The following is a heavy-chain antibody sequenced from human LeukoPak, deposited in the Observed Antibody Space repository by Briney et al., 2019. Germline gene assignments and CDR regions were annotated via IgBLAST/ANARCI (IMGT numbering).Heavy chain of an antibody. J-gene: IGHJ3*02. D-gene: IGHD3-3*01. Sequence: SETLSLTCTVSGGSISSNSYYWGWIRQPPGKGLEWIGSIYYSGSTYYNPSLKSRVTISVDTSKNQFSLNLSSVTAADTAVYYCARILEGDFWSGYFVGAFDIWGQGTMVTVSS. V-gene: IGHV4-39*07. CDR3: ARILEGDFWSGYFVGAFDI. CDR1: GGSISSNSYY. CDR2: IYYSGST.